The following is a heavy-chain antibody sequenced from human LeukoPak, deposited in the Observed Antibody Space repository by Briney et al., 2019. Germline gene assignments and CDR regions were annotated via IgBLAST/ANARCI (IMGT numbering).Heavy chain of an antibody. CDR1: GVTFSTYA. J-gene: IGHJ4*02. D-gene: IGHD3-22*01. Sequence: GRSLRLSCAASGVTFSTYAMHWVRQAPGKGLEWVAVISYDGANKNHADSVKGRFTISRDNSKNTLYLQMNSLRAADTAVYYFAKYSRFMLVVVPHHYFDYWGQGTLVTVSS. V-gene: IGHV3-30*04. CDR2: ISYDGANK. CDR3: AKYSRFMLVVVPHHYFDY.